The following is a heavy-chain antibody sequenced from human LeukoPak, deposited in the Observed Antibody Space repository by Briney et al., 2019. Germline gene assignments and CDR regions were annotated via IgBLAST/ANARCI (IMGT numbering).Heavy chain of an antibody. J-gene: IGHJ3*02. D-gene: IGHD1-26*01. CDR3: ASYSGSYYDAFDI. V-gene: IGHV3-48*01. CDR1: GFTLSSYS. Sequence: PGGSLRLSCAASGFTLSSYSMNWVRQAPGKGLEWVSYISSSSSTIYYADSVKGRFTISRDNAKNSLYLQMNSLRAEDTAVYYCASYSGSYYDAFDIWGQGTMVTVSS. CDR2: ISSSSSTI.